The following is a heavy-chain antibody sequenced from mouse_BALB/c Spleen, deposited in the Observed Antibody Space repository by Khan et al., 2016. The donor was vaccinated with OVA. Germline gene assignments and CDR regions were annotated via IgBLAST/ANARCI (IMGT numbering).Heavy chain of an antibody. Sequence: EVQLQESGPGLVKPSPSLSLTCTVTGYSITRDYAWNWIRQFPGNKLEWMGYISNTGSTDYNPSLKSRISTTRDTSKNTFFLQLNSMTTEDTAAYYCASELGRYYAMDYWGQGTSVTVSS. CDR1: GYSITRDYA. J-gene: IGHJ4*01. D-gene: IGHD4-1*01. CDR3: ASELGRYYAMDY. V-gene: IGHV3-2*02. CDR2: ISNTGST.